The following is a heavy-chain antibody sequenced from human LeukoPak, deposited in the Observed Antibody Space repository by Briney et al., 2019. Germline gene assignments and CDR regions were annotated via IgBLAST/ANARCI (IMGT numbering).Heavy chain of an antibody. Sequence: ASVTLSCTSAGSTFSSCYVDWGRQSPGQGLGWMVISTASGGSTSYAQKFKGRVTLTRDMSTSTVYMELSSLRSEDTAVYYCARGLTGSKDYWGQGTLVTVSS. CDR3: ARGLTGSKDY. CDR1: GSTFSSCY. J-gene: IGHJ4*02. V-gene: IGHV1-46*01. D-gene: IGHD1-14*01. CDR2: STASGGST.